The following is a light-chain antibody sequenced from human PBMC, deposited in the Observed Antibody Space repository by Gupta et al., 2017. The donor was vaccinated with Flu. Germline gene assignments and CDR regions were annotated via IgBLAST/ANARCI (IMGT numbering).Light chain of an antibody. V-gene: IGKV6-21*01. CDR3: QQISDLPWT. Sequence: EIVLTPSPDFQSVTPKEKVTITCRASQNIGGALHWYQQKPDQSPKLLIKYASQDGSGVPSRFSGSGSGTDFTLTINSLEPEDAATYYCQQISDLPWTFGQGTKVEIK. J-gene: IGKJ1*01. CDR2: YAS. CDR1: QNIGGA.